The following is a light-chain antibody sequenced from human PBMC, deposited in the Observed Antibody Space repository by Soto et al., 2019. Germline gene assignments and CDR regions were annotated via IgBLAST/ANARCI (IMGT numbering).Light chain of an antibody. J-gene: IGKJ2*01. CDR2: DAS. CDR1: QSISSW. V-gene: IGKV1-5*01. Sequence: DIQMTQSPSTLSASVGDRVTITYRASQSISSWLAWYQQKPGKAPKLLIYDASSLESGVPSRFSGSGSGTEFTLTISSLQPDDFATYYCQQYNSAPLTFGQGTKLEIK. CDR3: QQYNSAPLT.